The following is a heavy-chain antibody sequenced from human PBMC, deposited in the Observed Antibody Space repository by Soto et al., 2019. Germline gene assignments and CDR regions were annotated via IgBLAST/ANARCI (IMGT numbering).Heavy chain of an antibody. Sequence: GGSLRLSCAASGFTFSSYGMHWVRRAPGNGLEGVAVISYDGSNKYYADSVKGRFTISRDNCKNPLYLQMNSLRAEDTSVYYCAKDLERGELYYFDYCGQGTLVTVSS. J-gene: IGHJ4*02. CDR1: GFTFSSYG. V-gene: IGHV3-30*18. D-gene: IGHD3-10*01. CDR2: ISYDGSNK. CDR3: AKDLERGELYYFDY.